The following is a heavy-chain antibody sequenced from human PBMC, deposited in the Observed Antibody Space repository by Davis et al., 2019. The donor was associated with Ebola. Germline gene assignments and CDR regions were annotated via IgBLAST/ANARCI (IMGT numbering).Heavy chain of an antibody. D-gene: IGHD4/OR15-4a*01. V-gene: IGHV1-2*04. CDR1: GYTIAGYY. J-gene: IGHJ6*02. Sequence: ASVKVSCKASGYTIAGYYIHWVRQAPGQGLEWLGWINPNSGPTNSAPKFQGWVAMTTDTSINTAYMELTTLKSDATAVYYCARGSYGDYYDYGKDVWGQGTTVTVSS. CDR3: ARGSYGDYYDYGKDV. CDR2: INPNSGPT.